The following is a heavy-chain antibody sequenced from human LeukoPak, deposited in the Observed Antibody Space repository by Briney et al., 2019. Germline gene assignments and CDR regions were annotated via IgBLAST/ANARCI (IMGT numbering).Heavy chain of an antibody. CDR2: IYYSGST. CDR1: GGSISSSSYY. V-gene: IGHV4-39*01. D-gene: IGHD2-2*01. J-gene: IGHJ4*02. Sequence: SETLSLTCTVSGGSISSSSYYWGWIRQPPGKGLEWIGSIYYSGSTYYNPSLKSRVTISVDTSKNQFSLKLSSVTAADTAVYYCARHCSSTSCYRPLPYYFDYWGQGTLVTVSS. CDR3: ARHCSSTSCYRPLPYYFDY.